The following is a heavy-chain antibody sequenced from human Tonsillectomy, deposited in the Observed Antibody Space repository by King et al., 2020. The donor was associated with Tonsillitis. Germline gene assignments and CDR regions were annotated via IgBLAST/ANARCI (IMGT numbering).Heavy chain of an antibody. Sequence: VQLVESGGGVVQPGRSLRLSCAASGFTFSGYGMHWVRQAPGKGLEWVALIWDDGSNKDYADSVKGRFTISRDNSKNTLYLQMNSLRAEDTAVYYCARGHFSRGDAYFCDVCGIWSQGRMVTGSS. CDR3: ARGHFSRGDAYFCDVCGI. J-gene: IGHJ3*02. V-gene: IGHV3-33*08. D-gene: IGHD2/OR15-2a*01. CDR1: GFTFSGYG. CDR2: IWDDGSNK.